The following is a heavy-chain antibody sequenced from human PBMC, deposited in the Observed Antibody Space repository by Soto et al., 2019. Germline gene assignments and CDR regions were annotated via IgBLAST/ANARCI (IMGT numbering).Heavy chain of an antibody. CDR2: INAGNGNT. CDR1: GYTFTSYA. Sequence: GASVKVSCKASGYTFTSYAMHWVRQAPGQRLEWMGWINAGNGNTKYSQKFQGRVTITRDTSASTAYMELSSLRSEDTAVYYCARSGFMTTVSLSWGQGTLVTVSS. CDR3: ARSGFMTTVSLS. J-gene: IGHJ1*01. V-gene: IGHV1-3*01. D-gene: IGHD4-17*01.